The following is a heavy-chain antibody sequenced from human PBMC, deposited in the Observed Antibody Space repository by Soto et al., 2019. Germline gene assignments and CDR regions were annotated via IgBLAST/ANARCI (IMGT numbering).Heavy chain of an antibody. V-gene: IGHV3-33*01. Sequence: QVQLVESGGGVVQPGRSLRLSCEASGFDFSRYGMHWVRQAPGKGLEWVSVILYDGSTKYYADSVKGRFTVSRDNSRNTLHLQMNSLRDEDTAVYYCARLKLVAGRNRFDPWGQGTLVTVSS. D-gene: IGHD6-19*01. CDR3: ARLKLVAGRNRFDP. CDR2: ILYDGSTK. CDR1: GFDFSRYG. J-gene: IGHJ5*02.